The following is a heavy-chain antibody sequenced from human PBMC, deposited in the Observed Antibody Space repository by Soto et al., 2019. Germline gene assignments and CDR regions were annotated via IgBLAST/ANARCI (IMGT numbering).Heavy chain of an antibody. Sequence: QVQLQESGPGLVKPSETLSLTCNVSGGSVSSGSYYWSWIRQPPGKGLEWIGYISYSRSTNYNPSLKSRVTISVDTSKNQFSLKLSSVTAADTAVYYCARDRYCSSTRCRGTNYFDYWGQGTLVTVSS. CDR1: GGSVSSGSYY. CDR3: ARDRYCSSTRCRGTNYFDY. CDR2: ISYSRST. V-gene: IGHV4-61*01. D-gene: IGHD2-2*01. J-gene: IGHJ4*02.